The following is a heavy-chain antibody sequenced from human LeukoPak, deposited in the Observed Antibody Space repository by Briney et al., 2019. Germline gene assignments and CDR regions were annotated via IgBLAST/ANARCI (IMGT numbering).Heavy chain of an antibody. J-gene: IGHJ4*02. Sequence: GGSPRLSCAASGFTFSSYAMSWVRQAPGKGLEWVSAISGSGGSTYYADSVKGRFTISRDNSKNTLYLQMNSLRAEDTAVYYCARDWGSYESGHTDDYWGQGTLVTVSS. CDR2: ISGSGGST. D-gene: IGHD3-16*01. V-gene: IGHV3-23*01. CDR3: ARDWGSYESGHTDDY. CDR1: GFTFSSYA.